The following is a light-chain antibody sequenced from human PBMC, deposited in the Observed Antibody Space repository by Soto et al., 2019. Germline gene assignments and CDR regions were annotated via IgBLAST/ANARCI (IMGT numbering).Light chain of an antibody. V-gene: IGKV1-5*03. J-gene: IGKJ1*01. Sequence: DIPITQSPSTLSASVGDRVTITCRASEFISKWLAWYQQKPGTAPKLLIYQASSLESGVPSRFSGSGSGTEFTLTITSLQPDDFATYYCQHYNSYLETFGQGTKVEIK. CDR2: QAS. CDR1: EFISKW. CDR3: QHYNSYLET.